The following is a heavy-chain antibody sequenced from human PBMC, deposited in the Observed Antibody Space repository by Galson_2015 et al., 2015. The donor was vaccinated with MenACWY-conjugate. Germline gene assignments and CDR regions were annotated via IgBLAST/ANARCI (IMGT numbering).Heavy chain of an antibody. CDR1: GGSISSSSYY. CDR3: ARVGRATVRYGMDV. Sequence: ETLSLTCTVSGGSISSSSYYWGWIRQPPGKGLEWIGSIYYSGSTYYNPSLKSRVTISVDTSKNQFSLKLSSVTAADTAVYYCARVGRATVRYGMDVWGQGTTVTVSS. D-gene: IGHD4-11*01. J-gene: IGHJ6*02. CDR2: IYYSGST. V-gene: IGHV4-39*07.